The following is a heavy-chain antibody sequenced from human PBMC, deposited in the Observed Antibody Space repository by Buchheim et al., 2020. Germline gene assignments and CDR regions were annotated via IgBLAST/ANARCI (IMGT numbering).Heavy chain of an antibody. CDR3: AKAPGPALAGTRLLVAFDV. V-gene: IGHV3-30*18. Sequence: QLQLVESGGRVVQPRTSLRLSCAASGFTFSKYGMHWVRQAPGKGLEWVAVISHDGTNKLYGGSVKGRFTISRDNSKNTLYLQMNSLRPEDTAVYYCAKAPGPALAGTRLLVAFDVWGQGT. J-gene: IGHJ3*01. D-gene: IGHD6-19*01. CDR2: ISHDGTNK. CDR1: GFTFSKYG.